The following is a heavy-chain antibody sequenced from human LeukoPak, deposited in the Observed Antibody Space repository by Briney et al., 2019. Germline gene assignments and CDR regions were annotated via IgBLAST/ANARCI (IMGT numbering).Heavy chain of an antibody. V-gene: IGHV5-10-1*01. D-gene: IGHD4-17*01. J-gene: IGHJ4*02. CDR1: GYSFTSYW. Sequence: GESLKISCKGSGYSFTSYWISWVRQMPGKGLEWMGRIDPSDSYTNYSPSFQGHVTISADKSISTAYLQWSSLKASDTAMYYCARSYMTTVTTGGPLDWDQGTLVTVSS. CDR2: IDPSDSYT. CDR3: ARSYMTTVTTGGPLD.